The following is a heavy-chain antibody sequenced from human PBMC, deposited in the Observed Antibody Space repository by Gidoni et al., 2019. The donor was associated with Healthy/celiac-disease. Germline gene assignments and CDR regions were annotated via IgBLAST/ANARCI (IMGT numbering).Heavy chain of an antibody. Sequence: QVQLQESGPGLVKPSGTLSLTCAVSGGPISSSNWWSWVRQPPGKGLEWIGENYHSGSTNYNPSLKSRVTISVDKSKNQFSLKLSSVTAADTAVYYCAKRIAAAGTYYFDYWGQGTLVTVSS. V-gene: IGHV4-4*02. J-gene: IGHJ4*02. CDR3: AKRIAAAGTYYFDY. CDR1: GGPISSSNW. CDR2: NYHSGST. D-gene: IGHD6-13*01.